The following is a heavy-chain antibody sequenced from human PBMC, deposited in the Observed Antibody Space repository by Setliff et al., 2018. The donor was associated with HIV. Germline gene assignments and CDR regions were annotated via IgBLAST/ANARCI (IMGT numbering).Heavy chain of an antibody. CDR2: ISPSGDRT. Sequence: GASVKVSCKASGYTFTGYYMHWVRQAPGQGLEWMGIISPSGDRTKYAQKFQGRVTMTRDTSTNTLYVEMSSLTSEDTAVYFCARAQPPGLAVSGTTYYFDSWGQGTLVTVSS. CDR1: GYTFTGYY. D-gene: IGHD1-7*01. CDR3: ARAQPPGLAVSGTTYYFDS. V-gene: IGHV1-46*01. J-gene: IGHJ4*02.